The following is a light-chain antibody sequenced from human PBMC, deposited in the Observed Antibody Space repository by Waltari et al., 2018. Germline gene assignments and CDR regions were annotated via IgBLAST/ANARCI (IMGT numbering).Light chain of an antibody. CDR1: QSVSSN. CDR3: QQYNNWPPYT. J-gene: IGKJ2*01. CDR2: YAS. V-gene: IGKV3-15*01. Sequence: ETVMTQSPATVSVSPGERAALSCRASQSVSSNVAWYQQKPGQAPRLLIYYASTRATGIPVRFIGSGSCTDFTLTISSLQSEDFAICYCQQYNNWPPYTFGQGTKLEI.